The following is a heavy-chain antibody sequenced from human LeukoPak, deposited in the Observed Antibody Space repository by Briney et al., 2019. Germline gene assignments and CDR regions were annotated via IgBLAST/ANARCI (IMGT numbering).Heavy chain of an antibody. CDR1: GDSITSSY. Sequence: PSETLSLTCTVSGDSITSSYWSWIRQTAGKGLEWIGRLYVSGSTNHNPSLMSRVSISVDKSKNQFTLNLSSVTAADTAVYYCVRDLSSAWYAFDYWGQGILVTVSS. CDR2: LYVSGST. J-gene: IGHJ4*02. CDR3: VRDLSSAWYAFDY. V-gene: IGHV4-4*07. D-gene: IGHD6-19*01.